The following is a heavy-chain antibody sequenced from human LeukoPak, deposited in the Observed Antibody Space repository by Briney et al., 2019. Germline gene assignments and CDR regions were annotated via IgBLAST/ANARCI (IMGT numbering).Heavy chain of an antibody. CDR1: GYTFTGYY. J-gene: IGHJ4*02. V-gene: IGHV1-2*02. CDR3: ARDDILTGYYDY. D-gene: IGHD3-9*01. CDR2: INPNSGGT. Sequence: ASVKVSCKASGYTFTGYYMHWVRQAPGQGLEWMGWINPNSGGTNYAQKLQGRVTMTTDTSTSTAYMELRSLRSDDTAVYYCARDDILTGYYDYWGQGTLVTVSS.